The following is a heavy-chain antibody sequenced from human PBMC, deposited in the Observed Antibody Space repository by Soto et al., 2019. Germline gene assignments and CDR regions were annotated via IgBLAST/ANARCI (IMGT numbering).Heavy chain of an antibody. CDR3: VAISPDSGWAGDY. D-gene: IGHD5-12*01. CDR1: GFTFSTYA. V-gene: IGHV3-23*01. J-gene: IGHJ4*02. CDR2: IGPSGDIT. Sequence: EVQVLESGGDLVQPGGSLRLSCAASGFTFSTYAMSWVRQAPGKGLEWVSAIGPSGDITYYADSVKGRFTISRDNSKNTLLLQRSSLRAVDTAVYYCVAISPDSGWAGDYWGQGILVSVSS.